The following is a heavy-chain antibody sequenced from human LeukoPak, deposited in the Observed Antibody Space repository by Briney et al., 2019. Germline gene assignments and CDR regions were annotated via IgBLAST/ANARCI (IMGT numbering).Heavy chain of an antibody. CDR3: ARGPHERSGYPDD. CDR1: GFTFDDYA. J-gene: IGHJ4*02. CDR2: ISWNSGSI. D-gene: IGHD3-22*01. V-gene: IGHV3-9*03. Sequence: GGSLTLSCAASGFTFDDYAMHWVRQAPGKGLEWVSGISWNSGSIGYADSVKGRFTISRDNAKNSLYLQINCLRPEDMALYYCARGPHERSGYPDDWGQGTLVTVSS.